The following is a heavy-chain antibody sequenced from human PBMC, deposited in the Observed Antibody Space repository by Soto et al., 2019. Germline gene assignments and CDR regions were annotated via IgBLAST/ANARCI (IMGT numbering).Heavy chain of an antibody. CDR3: ARVAGDYDYVWGSYRTYYFDY. V-gene: IGHV4-34*01. Sequence: SETLSLTCAVYGGSFSGYYWSWIRQPPGKGLEWIGGINHSGSTNYNPSLKSRVTISVDTSKNQFSLKLSSVTAADTAVYYCARVAGDYDYVWGSYRTYYFDYWGQGTLVTVSS. CDR1: GGSFSGYY. J-gene: IGHJ4*02. D-gene: IGHD3-16*02. CDR2: INHSGST.